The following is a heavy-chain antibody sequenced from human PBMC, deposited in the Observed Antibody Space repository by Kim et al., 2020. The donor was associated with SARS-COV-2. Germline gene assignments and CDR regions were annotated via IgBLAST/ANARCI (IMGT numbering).Heavy chain of an antibody. CDR1: GFTFSNAW. Sequence: GGSLRLSCAASGFTFSNAWMSWVRQAPGKGLEWVGRIKSKTDGGTTDYAAPVKGRFTISRDDSKNTLYLQMNSLKTEDTAVYYCTTDRVQGGGIVLMVYELAFDIWGQGTMVTVSS. CDR2: IKSKTDGGTT. D-gene: IGHD2-8*01. J-gene: IGHJ3*02. CDR3: TTDRVQGGGIVLMVYELAFDI. V-gene: IGHV3-15*01.